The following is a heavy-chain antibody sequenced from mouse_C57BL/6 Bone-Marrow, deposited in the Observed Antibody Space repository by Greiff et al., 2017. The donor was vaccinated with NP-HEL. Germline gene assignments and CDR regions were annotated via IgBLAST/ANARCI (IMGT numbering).Heavy chain of an antibody. J-gene: IGHJ3*01. CDR2: IHPNSGST. Sequence: VQLQQSGAELVKPGASVKLSCKAAGYTVTSYGRNGVKQRPGQGREWMGMIHPNSGSTNYNEKFKSKATLTVDKSSSTAYMQLSSLTSEDSAVYYCARPTTGYDYVLFAYWGQGTLVTVSA. V-gene: IGHV1-64*01. D-gene: IGHD2-4*01. CDR1: GYTVTSYG. CDR3: ARPTTGYDYVLFAY.